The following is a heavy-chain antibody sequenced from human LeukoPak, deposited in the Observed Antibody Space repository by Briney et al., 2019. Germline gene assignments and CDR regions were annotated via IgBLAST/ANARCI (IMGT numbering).Heavy chain of an antibody. V-gene: IGHV1-69*01. CDR2: IIPIFGTA. D-gene: IGHD3-9*01. CDR3: ARGAQLRYFDWLLSP. J-gene: IGHJ5*02. CDR1: GGTFSSYA. Sequence: SVNGTCKASGGTFSSYAISWVRQAPGQGLEWMGGIIPIFGTANYAQKFQGRVTITADESTSTAYMELSSLRSEDTAVYYCARGAQLRYFDWLLSPWGQGALLTVSS.